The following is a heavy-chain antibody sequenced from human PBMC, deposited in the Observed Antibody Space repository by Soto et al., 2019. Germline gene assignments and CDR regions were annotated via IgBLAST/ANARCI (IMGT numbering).Heavy chain of an antibody. Sequence: GGSLRLSCAASGFTFSSYSMNWVRQAPGKGLEWVSSISSSSSYIYYADSVEGRFTISRDNAKNSLYLQMNSLRAEDTAVYYCASKGVVVAATLDDAFDIWGQGTMVTVSS. J-gene: IGHJ3*02. V-gene: IGHV3-21*01. CDR2: ISSSSSYI. CDR3: ASKGVVVAATLDDAFDI. D-gene: IGHD2-15*01. CDR1: GFTFSSYS.